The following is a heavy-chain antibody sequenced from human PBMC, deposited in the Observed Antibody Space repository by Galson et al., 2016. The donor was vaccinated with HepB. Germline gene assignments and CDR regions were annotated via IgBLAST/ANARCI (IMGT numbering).Heavy chain of an antibody. CDR3: ARPALRYLDSLSHNPGENAFHI. V-gene: IGHV4-39*01. D-gene: IGHD3-9*01. Sequence: SETLSLTCTVSGASISRSSSYWGWIRQPPGKGLEWIGSIYYSGITYYNPSLKSRALISVDTSKNQFSLKLTSVTAADTAVYHCARPALRYLDSLSHNPGENAFHIWGQGTMVTVSS. CDR2: IYYSGIT. J-gene: IGHJ3*02. CDR1: GASISRSSSY.